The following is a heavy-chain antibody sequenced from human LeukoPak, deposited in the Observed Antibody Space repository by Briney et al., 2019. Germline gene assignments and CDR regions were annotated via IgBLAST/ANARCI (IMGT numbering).Heavy chain of an antibody. D-gene: IGHD3-3*01. Sequence: PSETLSLTCVVYGGSFSGYYWSWIRQPPGKGLEWIGEINHSGSTNYNPSLKSRVTISVDTSKNQFSLKLSSVTAADTAVYYCARGEHYDFWSGPYGMDVWGQGTTVTVSS. CDR1: GGSFSGYY. CDR3: ARGEHYDFWSGPYGMDV. CDR2: INHSGST. V-gene: IGHV4-34*01. J-gene: IGHJ6*02.